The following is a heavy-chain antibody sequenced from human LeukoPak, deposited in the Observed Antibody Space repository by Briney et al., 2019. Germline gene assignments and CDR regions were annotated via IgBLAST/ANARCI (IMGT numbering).Heavy chain of an antibody. V-gene: IGHV4-39*07. CDR3: ARELAVAGTPNWFDP. CDR1: GGSISNYY. D-gene: IGHD6-19*01. Sequence: SETLSLTCTVSGGSISNYYWGWIRQPPGKGLEWIGSIYYSGSTYYNPSLKSRVTISVDTSKNQFSLKLSSVTAAVTAVYYCARELAVAGTPNWFDPWGQGTLVTVSS. J-gene: IGHJ5*02. CDR2: IYYSGST.